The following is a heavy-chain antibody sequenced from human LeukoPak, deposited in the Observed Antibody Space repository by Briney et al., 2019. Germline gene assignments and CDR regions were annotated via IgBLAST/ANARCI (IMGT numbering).Heavy chain of an antibody. J-gene: IGHJ1*01. V-gene: IGHV3-74*01. CDR1: GFTFSTYW. Sequence: GGSLRLSCAASGFTFSTYWMHWVRQAPGEGLVWVSRIKSDGSDTSYADSVKGRFTISRDNSKNTLYLQMNSLRAEDTAVYYCAREAAIAAEAYFQHWGQGTLVTVSS. CDR3: AREAAIAAEAYFQH. CDR2: IKSDGSDT. D-gene: IGHD6-6*01.